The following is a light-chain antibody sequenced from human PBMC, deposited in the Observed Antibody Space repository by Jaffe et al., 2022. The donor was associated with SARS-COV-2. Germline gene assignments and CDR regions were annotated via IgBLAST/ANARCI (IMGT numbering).Light chain of an antibody. Sequence: QSALTQPASVSGSPGQSITISCTGTSSDVGAYNYVSWFQQYPGKAPKLMIHEVTNRPSGVPDRFSGSKSGTTASLTISGLQAEDEADYYCSSYTISDTHVFGTGTRVTVL. CDR2: EVT. CDR1: SSDVGAYNY. V-gene: IGLV2-14*01. CDR3: SSYTISDTHV. J-gene: IGLJ1*01.